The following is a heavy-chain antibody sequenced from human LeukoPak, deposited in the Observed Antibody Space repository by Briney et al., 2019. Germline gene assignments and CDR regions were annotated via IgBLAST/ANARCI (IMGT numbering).Heavy chain of an antibody. CDR2: INTNTGNP. CDR3: ARDPPYSGSSIGFDY. Sequence: ASVKVSCKASGYTFTSYGISWVRQAPGQGLEWMGWINTNTGNPTYAQGFTGRFVFSLDTSVSTAYLQISSLKAEDTAVYYCARDPPYSGSSIGFDYWGQGTLVTVSS. D-gene: IGHD6-6*01. CDR1: GYTFTSYG. J-gene: IGHJ4*02. V-gene: IGHV7-4-1*02.